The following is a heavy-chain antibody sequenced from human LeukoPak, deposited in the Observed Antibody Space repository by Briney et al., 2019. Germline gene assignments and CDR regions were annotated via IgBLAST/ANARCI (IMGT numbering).Heavy chain of an antibody. CDR2: INPNSGGT. Sequence: GASVKVSCKASGYTFTGYYVHWVRQAPGQGLEWMGRINPNSGGTNYAQKFQGRVTMTSDTSISTAYMELSRLRSDDTAVYYCAIGSQGGGTSGYYSLDYWGQGTLVTVSS. V-gene: IGHV1-2*06. J-gene: IGHJ4*02. CDR1: GYTFTGYY. D-gene: IGHD3-3*01. CDR3: AIGSQGGGTSGYYSLDY.